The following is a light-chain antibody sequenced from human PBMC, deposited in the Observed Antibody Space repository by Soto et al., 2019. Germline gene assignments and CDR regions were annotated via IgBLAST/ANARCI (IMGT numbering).Light chain of an antibody. V-gene: IGLV2-8*01. J-gene: IGLJ1*01. CDR1: SSDVGGYNY. CDR3: SSYAGSNNLGV. CDR2: EVS. Sequence: QSALPKPASAYGSPGQSVSISCTGTSSDVGGYNYVSWYQQHPGKAPKLMIYEVSKRPSGVPDRFSGSKSGNTASLTVSGLQAEDEADYYCSSYAGSNNLGVFGTGTKVTVL.